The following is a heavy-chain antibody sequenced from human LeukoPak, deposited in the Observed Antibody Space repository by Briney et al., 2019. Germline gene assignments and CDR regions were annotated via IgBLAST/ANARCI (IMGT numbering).Heavy chain of an antibody. D-gene: IGHD6-19*01. Sequence: ASVKVSCKASGYTFSAYGISWVRQGPGRGLEWMGWIYTYNGNANYAEHLQGRVTLTSDSSTTTVYMELRNLTSDDTAVYYCARDPSPVAGVGLFWGQGTLVTVSS. V-gene: IGHV1-18*01. CDR1: GYTFSAYG. CDR3: ARDPSPVAGVGLF. CDR2: IYTYNGNA. J-gene: IGHJ4*02.